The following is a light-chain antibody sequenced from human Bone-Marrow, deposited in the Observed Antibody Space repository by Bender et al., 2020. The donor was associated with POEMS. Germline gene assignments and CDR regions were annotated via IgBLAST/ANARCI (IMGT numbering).Light chain of an antibody. CDR1: SSNIGTNP. Sequence: QSVLTQPPSASGTPGQRVTIPCSGSSSNIGTNPVNWYQQLPGTAPKLLIYINNQRPAGVPDRVSGSKPGTSASLAISGLQAEDEADYYCSSNAGSNKVFGGGTKLTVL. J-gene: IGLJ3*02. CDR3: SSNAGSNKV. V-gene: IGLV1-44*01. CDR2: INN.